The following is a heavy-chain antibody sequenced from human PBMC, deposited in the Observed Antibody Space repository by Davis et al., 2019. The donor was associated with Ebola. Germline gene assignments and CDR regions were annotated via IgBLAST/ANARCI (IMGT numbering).Heavy chain of an antibody. V-gene: IGHV3-23*01. CDR1: GFTFSNYA. CDR2: ICGSTGST. D-gene: IGHD6-19*01. Sequence: GESLKISCAASGFTFSNYAMTWFRQAPGEGLEWVSSICGSTGSTYYADSVRGRFTVSRDNSKNMLFLQLTSLRDDDTAVYYCAKDRQWLVGYGMDVWGQGTTVTVSS. J-gene: IGHJ6*02. CDR3: AKDRQWLVGYGMDV.